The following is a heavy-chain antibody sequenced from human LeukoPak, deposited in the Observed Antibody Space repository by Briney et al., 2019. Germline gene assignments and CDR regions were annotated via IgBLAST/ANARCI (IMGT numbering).Heavy chain of an antibody. V-gene: IGHV6-1*01. CDR3: SRWQHAGYFDY. Sequence: SQTLSLTCAISGDSFSTNTAAWNWIRQSPSGGLEWLGRTWYTSKWNTEYAVSVKGRMTINTDTSRNQFSLQLNSVTPEDTAMYYCSRWQHAGYFDYWDQGTLVTVSS. CDR2: TWYTSKWNT. CDR1: GDSFSTNTAA. J-gene: IGHJ4*02.